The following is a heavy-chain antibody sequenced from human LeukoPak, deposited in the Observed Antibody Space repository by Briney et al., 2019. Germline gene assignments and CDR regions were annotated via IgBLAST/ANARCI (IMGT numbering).Heavy chain of an antibody. CDR2: IYYSGST. CDR3: ARHAHATYSSSSRGGFDY. D-gene: IGHD6-13*01. J-gene: IGHJ4*02. CDR1: GGSISSYY. Sequence: SETLSLTCTVSGGSISSYYWSWIRQPPGKGLEWIGFIYYSGSTNYNSSLKSRVTISVDTSKNQFSLKLSSVTAADTAVYYCARHAHATYSSSSRGGFDYWGQGTLVTVSS. V-gene: IGHV4-59*08.